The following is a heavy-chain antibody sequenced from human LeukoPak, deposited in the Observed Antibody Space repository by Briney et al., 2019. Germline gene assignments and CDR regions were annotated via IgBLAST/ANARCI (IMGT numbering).Heavy chain of an antibody. CDR1: GFSFSSYT. D-gene: IGHD2-15*01. CDR3: ARDGRRRDYCDSGSCYWYFDL. V-gene: IGHV3-21*01. CDR2: ISSSSSYI. Sequence: GGSLRLSCAASGFSFSSYTMNWVRQAPGKGLEWVSSISSSSSYIYYADSLKSRFTISRDNAKNSLYLQMNSLRAEDTAVYYCARDGRRRDYCDSGSCYWYFDLWGRGTLVTVSS. J-gene: IGHJ2*01.